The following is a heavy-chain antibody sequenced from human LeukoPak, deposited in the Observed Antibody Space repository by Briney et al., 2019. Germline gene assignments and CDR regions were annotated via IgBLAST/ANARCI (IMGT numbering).Heavy chain of an antibody. D-gene: IGHD5-12*01. CDR3: ARGARTPSGYGSRTAGRANWFDP. Sequence: SETLSLTCAVYGGSFSGYYWSWIRQPPGKGLEWIGEINHSGSTNYNPSLKSRVTISVDTSKNQFSLELSSVTAADTAVYYCARGARTPSGYGSRTAGRANWFDPRGQGTLVTVSS. CDR2: INHSGST. J-gene: IGHJ5*02. V-gene: IGHV4-34*01. CDR1: GGSFSGYY.